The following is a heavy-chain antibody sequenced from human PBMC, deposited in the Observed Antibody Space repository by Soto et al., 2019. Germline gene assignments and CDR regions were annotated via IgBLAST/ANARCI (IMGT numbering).Heavy chain of an antibody. D-gene: IGHD3-22*01. CDR1: GYTFTSYG. CDR2: ISAYNGNT. V-gene: IGHV1-18*01. Sequence: ASVKVSCKASGYTFTSYGISWVRQAPGQGLEWMGWISAYNGNTNYAQKLQGRVTMTTDTSTITAYMELRSLRSDDTAVYYCARDPIHYYDSSGYPLGYYYYYGMDVWGQGTTVTVSS. CDR3: ARDPIHYYDSSGYPLGYYYYYGMDV. J-gene: IGHJ6*02.